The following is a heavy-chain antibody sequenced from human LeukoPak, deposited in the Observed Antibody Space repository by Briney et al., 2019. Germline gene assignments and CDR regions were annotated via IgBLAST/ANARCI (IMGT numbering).Heavy chain of an antibody. J-gene: IGHJ3*02. CDR2: IKHDGSET. V-gene: IGHV3-7*01. CDR3: ARGPTDFDASDI. Sequence: PGGSLRLSCAASGFIFSSYWMSWVRQVPGKGLESVAHIKHDGSETYYVDTARGRFIISRDNAKNSLYLQMNSLRGEDTAVYHCARGPTDFDASDIWGHGTLVTVSS. CDR1: GFIFSSYW.